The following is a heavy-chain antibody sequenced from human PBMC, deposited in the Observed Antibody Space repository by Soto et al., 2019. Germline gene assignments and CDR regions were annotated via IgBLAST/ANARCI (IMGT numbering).Heavy chain of an antibody. J-gene: IGHJ3*02. V-gene: IGHV3-7*01. Sequence: GGSLRLSCAASGFTFSSYWMSWVRQAPGKGLEWVANIKQDGSEKYYVDSVKGRFTISRDNAKNSLYLQMNSLRAEDTAVYYCARGITAGQQLGDAFDIWGQGTMVTVSS. CDR1: GFTFSSYW. CDR3: ARGITAGQQLGDAFDI. CDR2: IKQDGSEK. D-gene: IGHD6-13*01.